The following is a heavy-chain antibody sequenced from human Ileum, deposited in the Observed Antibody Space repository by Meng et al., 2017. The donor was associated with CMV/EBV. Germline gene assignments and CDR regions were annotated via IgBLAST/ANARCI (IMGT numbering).Heavy chain of an antibody. V-gene: IGHV3-48*03. CDR1: GFTFSSYE. Sequence: GESLKISCVASGFTFSSYEMNWVRQAPGKGLEWISSITGRGDTIYYADSVRGRFTVSRDNGVNSLYLHMNSLGVEDTALYYCARDNLHHYYGMDVWGHGTKVTSP. J-gene: IGHJ6*02. CDR2: ITGRGDTI. CDR3: ARDNLHHYYGMDV.